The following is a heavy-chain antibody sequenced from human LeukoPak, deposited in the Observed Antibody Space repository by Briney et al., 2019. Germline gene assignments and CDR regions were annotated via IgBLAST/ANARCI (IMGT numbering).Heavy chain of an antibody. D-gene: IGHD2-2*01. Sequence: ASVKVSCKASGYTFTSYDINWVRQATGQGLEWMGWMNPNSGNTGYAQKFQGRVTITRNTSISTAYMELSSLRSEDTAVYYCARSGIVVVPAAPCDYWGQGTLVTVSS. CDR1: GYTFTSYD. CDR3: ARSGIVVVPAAPCDY. CDR2: MNPNSGNT. J-gene: IGHJ4*02. V-gene: IGHV1-8*03.